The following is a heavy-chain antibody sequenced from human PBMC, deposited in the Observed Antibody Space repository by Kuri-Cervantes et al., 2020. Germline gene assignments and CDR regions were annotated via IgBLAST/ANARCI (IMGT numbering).Heavy chain of an antibody. CDR2: ISAYNGNT. Sequence: ASVKVSCKASGYNLTNYAFSWVRQAPGQGLEWMGWISAYNGNTNYAQKLQGRVTMTRDTSTSTVYMELSSLRSEDTAVYYCARASLGGYYFVYWGQGTLVTVSS. CDR3: ARASLGGYYFVY. CDR1: GYNLTNYA. J-gene: IGHJ4*02. D-gene: IGHD3-10*01. V-gene: IGHV1-18*01.